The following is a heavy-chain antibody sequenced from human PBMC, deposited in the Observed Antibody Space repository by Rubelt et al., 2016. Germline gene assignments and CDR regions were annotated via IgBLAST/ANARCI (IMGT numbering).Heavy chain of an antibody. CDR2: INSDGSST. CDR3: ARGSYYFDY. V-gene: IGHV3-74*01. Sequence: QVPGKGLVWVSRINSDGSSTSYVDSVTGRFTISRDNAKNTMYLQMNSLRDEDTAVYYCARGSYYFDYWGQGTLVTVSS. J-gene: IGHJ4*02. D-gene: IGHD2-21*01.